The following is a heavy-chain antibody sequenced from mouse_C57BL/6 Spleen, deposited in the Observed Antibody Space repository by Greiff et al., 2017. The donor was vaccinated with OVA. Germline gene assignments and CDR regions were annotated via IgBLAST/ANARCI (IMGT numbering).Heavy chain of an antibody. CDR3: ARGTDRYFDY. J-gene: IGHJ2*01. CDR2: IDPSDSYT. CDR1: GYTFTSYW. V-gene: IGHV1-50*01. Sequence: QVQLQQPGAELVKPGASVKLSCKASGYTFTSYWMQWVKQRPGQGLEWIGEIDPSDSYTNYNQKFKGKATLTVDTSSSPASMPLSSLTSEDSGGYSGARGTDRYFDYWGQGTTLTVSS. D-gene: IGHD3-3*01.